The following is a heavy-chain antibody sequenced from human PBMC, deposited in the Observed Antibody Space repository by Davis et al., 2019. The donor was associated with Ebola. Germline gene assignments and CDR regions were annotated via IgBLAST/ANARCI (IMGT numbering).Heavy chain of an antibody. CDR3: AGATVTTGWFDP. J-gene: IGHJ5*02. D-gene: IGHD4-17*01. V-gene: IGHV1-8*01. CDR1: GYTFTSYD. Sequence: ASVKVSCKASGYTFTSYDINWVRQATGQGLEWMGWMNPNSGNTNYAQKFQERVTITRDMSTSTAYMELSSLRSEDTAVYYCAGATVTTGWFDPWGQGTLVTVSS. CDR2: MNPNSGNT.